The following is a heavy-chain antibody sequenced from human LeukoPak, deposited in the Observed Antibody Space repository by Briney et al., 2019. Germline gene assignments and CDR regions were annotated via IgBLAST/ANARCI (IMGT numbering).Heavy chain of an antibody. CDR2: LNSDGSTT. J-gene: IGHJ3*02. Sequence: GGSLRLSCAASGFMFSSHWMHWVRQAPGKGLVWVSRLNSDGSTTHYADSVKGRFTISRDNARNTLYLQMNSLRAEDTAVYYCARGSGDKRAYDIWGEATMVTVSA. V-gene: IGHV3-74*01. CDR3: ARGSGDKRAYDI. D-gene: IGHD1-14*01. CDR1: GFMFSSHW.